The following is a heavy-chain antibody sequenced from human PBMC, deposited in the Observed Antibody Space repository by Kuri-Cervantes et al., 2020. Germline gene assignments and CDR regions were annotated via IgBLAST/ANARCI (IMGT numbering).Heavy chain of an antibody. Sequence: GGSLRLSCAASGLTFSSYEMNWVRQAPGKGLEWVSYISSSGSTIYYADSVKGRFTISGDNAKNSLYLQMNSLRAEDTAVYYCAKDGDWELPRGNYYYGMDVWGQGTTVTVSS. CDR1: GLTFSSYE. J-gene: IGHJ6*02. CDR3: AKDGDWELPRGNYYYGMDV. V-gene: IGHV3-48*03. CDR2: ISSSGSTI. D-gene: IGHD1-26*01.